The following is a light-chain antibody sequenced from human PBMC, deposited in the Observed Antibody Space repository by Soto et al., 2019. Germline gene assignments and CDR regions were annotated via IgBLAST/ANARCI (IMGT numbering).Light chain of an antibody. CDR1: QTISSW. Sequence: DIQMTQSPSTLSASVGDRVTITCRASQTISSWLAWYQQKPGKAPKLLIYKASTLKIGVPSRFSGSGSGTEFTLTISSLQPDDFATYYCQHYNSYSEAFGQGPKVELK. J-gene: IGKJ1*01. V-gene: IGKV1-5*03. CDR2: KAS. CDR3: QHYNSYSEA.